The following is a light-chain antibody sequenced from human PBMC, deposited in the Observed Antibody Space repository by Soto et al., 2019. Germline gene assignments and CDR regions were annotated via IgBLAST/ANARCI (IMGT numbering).Light chain of an antibody. Sequence: EIVLTQSPATLSLSPGERATLSCRASQSVSTYLAWYQQKPGQAPRLLIYDASNRATGIPARFSASGSGTDFTLTTSSLEPEDFAVYYCQQRSNWPLTFGGGTKVEIK. CDR2: DAS. V-gene: IGKV3-11*01. CDR3: QQRSNWPLT. J-gene: IGKJ4*01. CDR1: QSVSTY.